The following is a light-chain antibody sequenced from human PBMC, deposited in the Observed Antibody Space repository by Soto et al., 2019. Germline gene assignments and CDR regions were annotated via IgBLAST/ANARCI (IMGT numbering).Light chain of an antibody. CDR1: NSDVGTFYF. CDR3: CSYAGSYTYV. Sequence: QSALTQPRSVSGSPGQSVTISCTGTNSDVGTFYFVSWYQQYPDKGPKLIIYDVTERPSGVPDRFSGSKSGNTASLTISRLQAEDEADYYCCSYAGSYTYVFGSGTKVTVL. CDR2: DVT. J-gene: IGLJ1*01. V-gene: IGLV2-11*01.